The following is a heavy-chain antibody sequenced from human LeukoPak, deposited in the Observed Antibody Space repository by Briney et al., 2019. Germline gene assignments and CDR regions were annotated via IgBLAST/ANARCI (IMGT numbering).Heavy chain of an antibody. CDR1: GFIFSSFE. Sequence: PGGSLRLSCAASGFIFSSFEMNWVRQAPGKGLEWVAVLSYDGSNKYYADSVKGRFTISRDNSKNTLYLQMNSLRAEDTAVYYCARSAYYYDSRGYHNFYHYGMDVWGQGTTVTVS. D-gene: IGHD3-22*01. CDR2: LSYDGSNK. J-gene: IGHJ6*02. V-gene: IGHV3-30*03. CDR3: ARSAYYYDSRGYHNFYHYGMDV.